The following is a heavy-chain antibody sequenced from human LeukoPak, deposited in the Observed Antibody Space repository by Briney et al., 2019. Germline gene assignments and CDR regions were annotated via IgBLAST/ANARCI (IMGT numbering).Heavy chain of an antibody. CDR1: GYTFTGYY. J-gene: IGHJ4*02. Sequence: SVKVSCKASGYTFTGYYMHWVRQAPGQGLEWMGRIIPILGIANYAQKFQGRVTITADKSTSTAYMELSSLRSEDTAVYYCARDGDGSSFDYWGQGTLVTVSS. CDR2: IIPILGIA. CDR3: ARDGDGSSFDY. D-gene: IGHD2-21*01. V-gene: IGHV1-69*04.